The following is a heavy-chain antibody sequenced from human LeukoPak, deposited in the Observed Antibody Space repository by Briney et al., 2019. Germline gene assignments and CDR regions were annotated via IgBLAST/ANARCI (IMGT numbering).Heavy chain of an antibody. D-gene: IGHD1-1*01. CDR3: AKVPAAQVRYYYYGMDV. CDR1: GFTFSSYA. CDR2: ISGSGGST. V-gene: IGHV3-23*01. J-gene: IGHJ6*02. Sequence: GGSPRLSCAASGFTFSSYAMSWVRQAPGKGLEWVSAISGSGGSTYYADSVKGRFTISRDNSKNTLYLQMNSLRAEDTAVYYCAKVPAAQVRYYYYGMDVWGQGTTVTVSS.